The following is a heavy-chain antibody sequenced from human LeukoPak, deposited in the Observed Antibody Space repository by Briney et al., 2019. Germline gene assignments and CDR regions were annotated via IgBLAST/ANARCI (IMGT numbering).Heavy chain of an antibody. CDR2: IIPIFGTA. CDR3: ARDAGRGPYYYYGMDV. CDR1: GGTFISYA. Sequence: SVKVSCKASGGTFISYAISWVRQAPGQGLEWMGGIIPIFGTANYAQKFQGRVTITADESTSTAYMELSSLRSEDTAVYYCARDAGRGPYYYYGMDVWGQGTTVTVSS. J-gene: IGHJ6*02. D-gene: IGHD2-15*01. V-gene: IGHV1-69*13.